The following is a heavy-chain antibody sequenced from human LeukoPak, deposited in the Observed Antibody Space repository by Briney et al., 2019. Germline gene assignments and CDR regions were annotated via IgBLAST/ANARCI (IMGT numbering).Heavy chain of an antibody. J-gene: IGHJ4*02. CDR3: AKDEGYDYVWGSFVDY. CDR2: IRYGGSNK. Sequence: GGSLRLSCAASGFTFSSYGMHWVRQAPGKGLEWVAFIRYGGSNKYYADSVKGRFTISRDNSKNTLYLQMNSLRAEDTAVYYCAKDEGYDYVWGSFVDYWGQGTLVTVSS. V-gene: IGHV3-30*02. CDR1: GFTFSSYG. D-gene: IGHD3-16*01.